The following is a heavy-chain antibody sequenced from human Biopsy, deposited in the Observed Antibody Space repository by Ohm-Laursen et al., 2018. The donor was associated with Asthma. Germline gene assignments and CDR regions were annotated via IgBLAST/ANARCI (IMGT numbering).Heavy chain of an antibody. D-gene: IGHD2-2*01. CDR3: ARKAGACISRTCDSLDF. CDR1: GGTFNTYV. J-gene: IGHJ4*02. V-gene: IGHV1-69*13. Sequence: SVKVSCKSLGGTFNTYVIGWVRQAPGQGLEWMGGINSVFGTTTYPQKFQDRVTITADDSTSTVYMELSSLRSEDTAVYYCARKAGACISRTCDSLDFWGQGTLGTVSS. CDR2: INSVFGTT.